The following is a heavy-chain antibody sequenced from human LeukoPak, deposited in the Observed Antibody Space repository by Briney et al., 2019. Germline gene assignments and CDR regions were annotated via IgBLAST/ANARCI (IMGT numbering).Heavy chain of an antibody. Sequence: SETLSLTCTVAGRSISGLYWSWIRQPPGKGLEWIGYIYYRGSTNYSPSFKSRVTLSVNTSRNQFSVRLTSVSAADTAVYYCARDEFGEDYMDVWGKGTTVSVSS. CDR2: IYYRGST. V-gene: IGHV4-59*11. CDR1: GRSISGLY. J-gene: IGHJ6*03. CDR3: ARDEFGEDYMDV. D-gene: IGHD3-10*01.